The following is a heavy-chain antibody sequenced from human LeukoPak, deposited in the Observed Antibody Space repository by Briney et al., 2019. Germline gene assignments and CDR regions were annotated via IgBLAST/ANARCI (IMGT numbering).Heavy chain of an antibody. V-gene: IGHV3-64D*06. D-gene: IGHD1-26*01. Sequence: PGGSLPLSCSASGFPLTWHVMHWVRQAPGKALEYVSFIHHNGDITSYADSVRGRFTVSRDNSKNTLFLELSSLRTDDTAVYYCARDMSGTYSFDYWGQGTLVTVSS. CDR3: ARDMSGTYSFDY. J-gene: IGHJ4*02. CDR1: GFPLTWHV. CDR2: IHHNGDIT.